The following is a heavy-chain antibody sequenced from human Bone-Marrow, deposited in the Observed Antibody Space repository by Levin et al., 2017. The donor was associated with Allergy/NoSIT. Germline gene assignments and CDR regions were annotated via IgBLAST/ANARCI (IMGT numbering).Heavy chain of an antibody. V-gene: IGHV3-7*01. Sequence: SCAASGFSFSSCWMRWVRQTPGKGLESVANIKTDGSEKYYVDSVKGRFTISRDNAKNSLYLQMNSLRVDDTALYYCTTAISGDSPNYWGQGTLVTVSS. CDR1: GFSFSSCW. J-gene: IGHJ4*02. CDR2: IKTDGSEK. D-gene: IGHD2-21*02. CDR3: TTAISGDSPNY.